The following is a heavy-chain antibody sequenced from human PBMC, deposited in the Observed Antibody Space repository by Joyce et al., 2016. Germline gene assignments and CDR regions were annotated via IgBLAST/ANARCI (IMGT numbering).Heavy chain of an antibody. D-gene: IGHD4-17*01. CDR2: IYTSGST. V-gene: IGHV4-61*02. J-gene: IGHJ6*02. CDR1: GGSIKNSNYY. Sequence: QVQLQESGPGLVKSSQTLSLTCSVSGGSIKNSNYYWSWIRQPAGKGLEWIGRIYTSGSTRYNPSLGSRVTISLDTSNNLISLQMRSLTAADTAVYYCARGRGLNGDYGGVWGQGTTVTVSS. CDR3: ARGRGLNGDYGGV.